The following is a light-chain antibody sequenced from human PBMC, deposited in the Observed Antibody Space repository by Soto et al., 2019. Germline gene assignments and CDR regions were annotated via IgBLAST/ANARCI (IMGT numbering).Light chain of an antibody. J-gene: IGKJ3*01. Sequence: EVVVTQSPGTLSLSPGERATLSCRASPGTDANYLAWYQQKPGQAPRLLIYGASSRATGIPDRFSGSGSRTDFTLTISRLEPEDFSMYYCQHYGKCPLTFGPGTRLDIK. CDR3: QHYGKCPLT. CDR1: PGTDANY. CDR2: GAS. V-gene: IGKV3-20*01.